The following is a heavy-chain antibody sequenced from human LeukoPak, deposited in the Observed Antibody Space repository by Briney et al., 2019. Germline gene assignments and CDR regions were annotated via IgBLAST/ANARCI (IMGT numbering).Heavy chain of an antibody. V-gene: IGHV4-59*12. CDR1: GGSISSYY. Sequence: SETLSLTCTVSGGSISSYYWNWIRQPPGKGLEWIGYIHHNGNDNYNPSLKSRVTMSVDTSKNQFSLKLSSVTAADTAVYYCARGLRETEPGTAAPGTYYFDYWGQGSLVTVSS. CDR2: IHHNGND. D-gene: IGHD6-13*01. J-gene: IGHJ4*02. CDR3: ARGLRETEPGTAAPGTYYFDY.